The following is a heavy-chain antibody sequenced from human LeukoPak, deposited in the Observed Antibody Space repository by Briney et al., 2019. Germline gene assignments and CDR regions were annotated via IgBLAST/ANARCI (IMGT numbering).Heavy chain of an antibody. J-gene: IGHJ5*02. CDR3: ARATTMVRGVIITNWFDP. D-gene: IGHD3-10*01. Sequence: SVKVSCKASGGTFSSYAISWVRQAPGQGLEWMGRIIPILGIANYAQKFQGRVTITADKSTSTAYMELSSLRSEDTAVYYCARATTMVRGVIITNWFDPWGQGTLVTVSS. CDR1: GGTFSSYA. V-gene: IGHV1-69*04. CDR2: IIPILGIA.